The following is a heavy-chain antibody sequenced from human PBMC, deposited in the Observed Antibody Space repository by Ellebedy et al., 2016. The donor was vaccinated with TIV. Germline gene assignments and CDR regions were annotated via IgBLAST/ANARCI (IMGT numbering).Heavy chain of an antibody. V-gene: IGHV4-30-2*01. CDR2: IYHSGST. D-gene: IGHD5-12*01. Sequence: MPSETLSLTCAVSGGSFSIGDFYWGWIRQPQGKGLEWIGYIYHSGSTYYNRSLKSRVTISVDRSKNQFSLNLTSVTAADTAVYYCARANSGYSGYDSPFFDYWGHGTLVTVSS. CDR3: ARANSGYSGYDSPFFDY. J-gene: IGHJ4*01. CDR1: GGSFSIGDFY.